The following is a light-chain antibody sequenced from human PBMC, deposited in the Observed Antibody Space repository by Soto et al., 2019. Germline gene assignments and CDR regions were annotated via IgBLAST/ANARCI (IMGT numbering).Light chain of an antibody. J-gene: IGLJ2*01. Sequence: QPVLTQPPSASGTPGQRVSISCSGSSSNIGSNTVNWYQQVPGTAPKLLIYSNNQRPSGVPDRFSGSKSGTSASLAISGLQSEDEADYYCCSYAGSYTVVFGGGTKVTVL. CDR3: CSYAGSYTVV. CDR2: SNN. V-gene: IGLV1-44*01. CDR1: SSNIGSNT.